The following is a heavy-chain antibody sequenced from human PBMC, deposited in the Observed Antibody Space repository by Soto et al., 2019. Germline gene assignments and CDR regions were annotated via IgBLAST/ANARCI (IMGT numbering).Heavy chain of an antibody. D-gene: IGHD6-13*01. Sequence: VGSLRLSCAASGFTFSSYEMNWVRRAPGKGLEWVSYISSSGSTIYYADSVKGRFTISRDNAKNSLYLQMNSLRAEDTAVYYCATSSSPPLDVWGQGTTVTVSS. CDR2: ISSSGSTI. J-gene: IGHJ6*02. V-gene: IGHV3-48*03. CDR1: GFTFSSYE. CDR3: ATSSSPPLDV.